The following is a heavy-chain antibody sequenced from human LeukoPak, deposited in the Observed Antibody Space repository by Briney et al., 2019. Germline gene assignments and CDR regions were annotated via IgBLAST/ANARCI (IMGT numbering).Heavy chain of an antibody. D-gene: IGHD1-26*01. CDR1: GFTFSNAW. Sequence: GGSLRLSCAASGFTFSNAWMTWVRQAPGKGLEWVSAISGNSAGTYYADSVKGRFTISRDNSKNTLYLQMNSLRAEDTAVYYCAKDNRELWPKPDFDYWGQGTPVTVSS. CDR3: AKDNRELWPKPDFDY. V-gene: IGHV3-23*01. CDR2: ISGNSAGT. J-gene: IGHJ4*02.